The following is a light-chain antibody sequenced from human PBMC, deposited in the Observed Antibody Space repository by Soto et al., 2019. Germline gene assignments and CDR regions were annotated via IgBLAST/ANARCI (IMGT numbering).Light chain of an antibody. J-gene: IGKJ5*01. V-gene: IGKV1-5*01. CDR1: QSISDW. CDR2: DAS. CDR3: QQYNNWPFIH. Sequence: IQMTQSPSSLSASVGDRVTITCRASQSISDWLAWFQLKPGKAPKLLIYDASSLESGVPSRFSESRSGTEFTLTTSSLQSEYFSVYYCQQYNNWPFIHFAQGARLEI.